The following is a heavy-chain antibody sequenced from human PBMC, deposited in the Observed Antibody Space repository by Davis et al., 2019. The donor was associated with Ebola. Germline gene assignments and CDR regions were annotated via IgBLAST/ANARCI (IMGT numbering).Heavy chain of an antibody. CDR2: IYPGDSDT. Sequence: PGGSLRLSCKGSGYSFTSYWIGWVRQMPGKGLEWMGIIYPGDSDTRSSPSFQGQVTISADKSISTAYLQWSSLKASDTAMYYCARLGATIFGVVNYYYGMDVWGQGTTVTVSS. D-gene: IGHD3-3*01. CDR1: GYSFTSYW. V-gene: IGHV5-51*01. CDR3: ARLGATIFGVVNYYYGMDV. J-gene: IGHJ6*02.